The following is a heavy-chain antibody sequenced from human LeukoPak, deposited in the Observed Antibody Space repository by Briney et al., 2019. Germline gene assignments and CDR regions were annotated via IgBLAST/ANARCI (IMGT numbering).Heavy chain of an antibody. CDR2: FDPEDGET. CDR3: ATDGGGYSGYVMLDY. J-gene: IGHJ4*02. V-gene: IGHV1-24*01. D-gene: IGHD5-12*01. Sequence: ASVKVSCTVSGYTLTELSMHWVRQAPGKGLEWMGGFDPEDGETIYAQKFQGRVTMTEDTSTDTAYMELSSLRSEDTAVYYCATDGGGYSGYVMLDYWGQGTLVTVSS. CDR1: GYTLTELS.